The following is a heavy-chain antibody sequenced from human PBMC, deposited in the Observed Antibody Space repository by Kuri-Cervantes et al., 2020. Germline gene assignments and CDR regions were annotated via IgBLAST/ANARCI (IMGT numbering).Heavy chain of an antibody. CDR2: IIPIFGTA. J-gene: IGHJ6*03. V-gene: IGHV1-69*13. CDR1: GGTFSSYA. Sequence: SVKVSCKASGGTFSSYAISWVRQAPGQGLEWMGGIIPIFGTANYAQKFQGRVTITADESTSTAYMELSRLRSEDTAVYYCARMAGSSTSTTYYYYMDVWGKGTTVTVSS. D-gene: IGHD2-2*01. CDR3: ARMAGSSTSTTYYYYMDV.